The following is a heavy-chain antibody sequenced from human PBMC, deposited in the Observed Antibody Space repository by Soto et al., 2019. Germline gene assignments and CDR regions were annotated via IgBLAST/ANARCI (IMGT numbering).Heavy chain of an antibody. D-gene: IGHD2-15*01. J-gene: IGHJ6*02. Sequence: GASVKVSCKASGYTFTSYGISWVRQAPGQGLEWMGWISAYNGNTNYAQKLQGRVTMTTDTSTSTAYMELRSLRSDDTAVYYCARACVVGSYYYYYGMDVWGQGTTVTVSS. CDR2: ISAYNGNT. CDR1: GYTFTSYG. CDR3: ARACVVGSYYYYYGMDV. V-gene: IGHV1-18*01.